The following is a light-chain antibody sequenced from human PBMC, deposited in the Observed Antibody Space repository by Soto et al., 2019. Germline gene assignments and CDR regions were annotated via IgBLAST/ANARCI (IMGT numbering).Light chain of an antibody. CDR2: GAS. J-gene: IGKJ1*01. CDR3: QQCGSSPWT. V-gene: IGKV3-20*01. CDR1: QSVSSN. Sequence: EIVMTQSPATLSVSPGERATLSCRASQSVSSNLAWYQQKPGQAPRLLIYGASSRATGIPDRLSGGGSGTDFTLTISRLEPEEFAVYYCQQCGSSPWTFGQGTKVDI.